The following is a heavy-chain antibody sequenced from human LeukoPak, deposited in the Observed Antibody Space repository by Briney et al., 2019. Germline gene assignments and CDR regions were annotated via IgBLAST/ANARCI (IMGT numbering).Heavy chain of an antibody. CDR3: AKGGEGIRITTVRGVNRPTEPSDY. CDR1: GFTFSSYA. CDR2: ISGSGGST. D-gene: IGHD3-10*01. J-gene: IGHJ4*02. Sequence: PGGSLRLSCAASGFTFSSYAMSWVRQAPGKGLEWVSAISGSGGSTYYADSVKGRFTISRDNSKNTLYLQMNSLRAEDTAVYYCAKGGEGIRITTVRGVNRPTEPSDYWGQGTLVTVSS. V-gene: IGHV3-23*01.